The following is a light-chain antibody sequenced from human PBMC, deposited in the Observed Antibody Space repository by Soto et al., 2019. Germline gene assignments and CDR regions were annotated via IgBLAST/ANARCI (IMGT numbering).Light chain of an antibody. CDR2: GAS. CDR1: QSVSSSY. V-gene: IGKV3-20*01. CDR3: QQYGSSALT. Sequence: EIVFTQSACTLSLSQGERATLSCRASQSVSSSYLAWYQQKPGQAPRLLIYGASSRATGIPDRFSGSGSGTDFTLTISRLEPEDFAVYYCQQYGSSALTFGGGTKVDI. J-gene: IGKJ4*01.